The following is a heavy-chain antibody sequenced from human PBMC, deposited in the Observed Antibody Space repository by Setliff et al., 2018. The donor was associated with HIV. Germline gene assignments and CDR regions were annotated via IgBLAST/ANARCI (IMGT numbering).Heavy chain of an antibody. CDR1: GGSFSGYS. Sequence: SETLSLTCAVYGGSFSGYSWTWIRQAPGKGPEWIGEINHSGSISYNPSLKSRVTMSVDTSKNQFSLKLSSVTAADTAIFYCARATTGYSSIWYRNGLTYYYYMDVWGRGTKVTV. D-gene: IGHD6-13*01. V-gene: IGHV4-34*01. J-gene: IGHJ6*03. CDR3: ARATTGYSSIWYRNGLTYYYYMDV. CDR2: INHSGSI.